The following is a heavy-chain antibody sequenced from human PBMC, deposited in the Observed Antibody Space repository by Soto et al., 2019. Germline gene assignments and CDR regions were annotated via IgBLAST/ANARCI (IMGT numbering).Heavy chain of an antibody. V-gene: IGHV4-39*01. Sequence: PSEALSLTCTVSGGSISSSSYYWGWIRQPPGKGLEWIGNINYSGNTNYNPSLRSRVTISVDTSRDQFSLKLSSVTAADTAVYYCARSIGEGDARGEGYFFYYHYMDVWGKGTTDPVSS. D-gene: IGHD3-10*01. CDR3: ARSIGEGDARGEGYFFYYHYMDV. J-gene: IGHJ6*03. CDR1: GGSISSSSYY. CDR2: INYSGNT.